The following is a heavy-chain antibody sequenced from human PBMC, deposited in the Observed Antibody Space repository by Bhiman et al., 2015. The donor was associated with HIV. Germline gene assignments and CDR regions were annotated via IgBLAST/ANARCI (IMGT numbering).Heavy chain of an antibody. J-gene: IGHJ4*02. D-gene: IGHD6-13*01. CDR3: ARETWNIARAGTSFDN. V-gene: IGHV3-30*03. Sequence: QVQLVESGGGVVQPGRSLRLSCAASGFSFSSYAMHWVRQSPGKGLEWVAVTSYDGSNKYYADSVKGRFTISRDNAKNTLFLQMKSLRAEDTAVYYCARETWNIARAGTSFDNWGQGTLVTVSS. CDR1: GFSFSSYA. CDR2: TSYDGSNK.